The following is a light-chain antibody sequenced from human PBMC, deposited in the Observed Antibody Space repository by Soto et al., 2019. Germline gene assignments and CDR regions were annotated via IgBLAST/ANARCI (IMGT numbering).Light chain of an antibody. Sequence: QSVLTQPASVSGSPGQSITISCTGTSSDVGGYDYVSWYQHHPGKAPKVIIYEVKNRPSGISNRFSGSKSGNTASLTISGLQAEDEAEYYCSSYTSSSPYVFGTGTKLTVL. V-gene: IGLV2-14*01. CDR3: SSYTSSSPYV. CDR2: EVK. CDR1: SSDVGGYDY. J-gene: IGLJ1*01.